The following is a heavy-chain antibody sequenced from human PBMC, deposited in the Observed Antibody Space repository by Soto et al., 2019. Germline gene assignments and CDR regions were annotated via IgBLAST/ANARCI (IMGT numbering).Heavy chain of an antibody. CDR1: GGSISSYY. J-gene: IGHJ6*02. CDR3: AREHYYDSSGYYPWDYGMDV. V-gene: IGHV4-4*07. CDR2: IYTSGST. Sequence: SETLSLTCTVSGGSISSYYWSWIRQPAGKGLEWIGRIYTSGSTNYNPSLKSRVTMSVDTSKNQFSLKLSSVTAADTAVYYCAREHYYDSSGYYPWDYGMDVWGQGTTVTVS. D-gene: IGHD3-22*01.